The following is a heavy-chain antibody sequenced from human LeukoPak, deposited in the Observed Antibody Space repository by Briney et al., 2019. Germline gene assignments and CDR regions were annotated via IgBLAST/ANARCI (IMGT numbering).Heavy chain of an antibody. CDR2: INHSGSN. V-gene: IGHV4-34*01. CDR3: ARGRGVLWFGELSLYFDY. J-gene: IGHJ4*02. CDR1: GGSFSGYY. D-gene: IGHD3-10*01. Sequence: SETLSLTCAVYGGSFSGYYWSWIRQPPGKGREWIGEINHSGSNNYNPSLKSRVTISVDTSKNQFSLKLSSVTAADTAVYYCARGRGVLWFGELSLYFDYWGQGTLVTVSS.